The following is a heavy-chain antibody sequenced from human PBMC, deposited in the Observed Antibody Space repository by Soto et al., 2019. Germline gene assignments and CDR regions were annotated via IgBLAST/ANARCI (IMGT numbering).Heavy chain of an antibody. V-gene: IGHV3-9*01. CDR1: GFTFDDNA. CDR3: ATSRARGGRNPFIS. CDR2: INWKSDI. J-gene: IGHJ5*02. Sequence: GGSLRLSCAVSGFTFDDNAMHWVRQAPEKGLEWVSGINWKSDIGYADSVKGRFTISRDNAENSLYLQMNSLRAKDTALYYCATSRARGGRNPFISWGQGTQVTVSS. D-gene: IGHD3-16*01.